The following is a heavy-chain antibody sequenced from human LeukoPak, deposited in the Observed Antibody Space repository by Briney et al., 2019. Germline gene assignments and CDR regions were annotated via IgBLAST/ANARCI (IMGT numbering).Heavy chain of an antibody. Sequence: GGSLRLSCAASRFTISSYAMSWVRQAPGKGLEWVSGISGSSGSTYYADSVKGRFTIARDNAKNSLYLQMNSLRAEDTAVYYCASSLVVVAATDAFDIWGQGTMVTVSS. CDR3: ASSLVVVAATDAFDI. CDR1: RFTISSYA. V-gene: IGHV3-23*01. J-gene: IGHJ3*02. D-gene: IGHD2-15*01. CDR2: ISGSSGST.